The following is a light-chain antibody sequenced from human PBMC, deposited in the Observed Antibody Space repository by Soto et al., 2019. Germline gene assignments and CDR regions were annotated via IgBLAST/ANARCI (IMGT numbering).Light chain of an antibody. Sequence: SYELTQSPSVSVAPGQTARFVCGGHNIGSKSVHWYQQKPGQAPVLPVHDDSDRPSGIPERFSGSNSGSSATLPISRVEDGDEADYYCQVWDSSSDDYVFGVGTKVTVL. CDR3: QVWDSSSDDYV. V-gene: IGLV3-21*02. CDR1: NIGSKS. J-gene: IGLJ1*01. CDR2: DDS.